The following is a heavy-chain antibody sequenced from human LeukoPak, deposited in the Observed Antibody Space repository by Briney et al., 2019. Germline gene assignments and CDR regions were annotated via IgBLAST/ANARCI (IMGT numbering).Heavy chain of an antibody. Sequence: PGGSLRLSCAASGFTFSTYAMSWVRQAPGKRLEWVSAISGSGGSTYYADSVKGRFTISRDNSKNTLYLLMNSLRAEDTSIYFCAKALEQETVIALDSWGQGTLVTVSS. CDR2: ISGSGGST. J-gene: IGHJ4*02. CDR3: AKALEQETVIALDS. V-gene: IGHV3-23*01. CDR1: GFTFSTYA. D-gene: IGHD6-13*01.